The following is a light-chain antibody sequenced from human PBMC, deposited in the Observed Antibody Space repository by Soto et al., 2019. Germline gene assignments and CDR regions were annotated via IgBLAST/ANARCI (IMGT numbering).Light chain of an antibody. J-gene: IGKJ1*01. CDR2: KAS. CDR1: QTISSW. CDR3: LQHHSYPRS. V-gene: IGKV1-5*03. Sequence: DIQLTQSPSLLSASVGDRVTITCLASQTISSWLAWYQQKPGKAPKLLIYKASTLKSGVPSRFSGSGSGTEFTLTISSLQAEDFATYYCLQHHSYPRSFGQGTKVDIK.